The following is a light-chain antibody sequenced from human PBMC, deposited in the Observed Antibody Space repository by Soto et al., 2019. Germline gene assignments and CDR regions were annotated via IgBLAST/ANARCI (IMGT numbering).Light chain of an antibody. CDR3: TSYTTSSTLL. CDR2: EVV. Sequence: QSALTQPASVSGSLGQSITISCIGTSSDIGAYNYVSWYQHHPGKVPKLLIYEVVNRPSGISNHFSGSKSGNTASLTISGLQAEDEAIYYCTSYTTSSTLLFGGGTKVTVL. V-gene: IGLV2-14*01. J-gene: IGLJ2*01. CDR1: SSDIGAYNY.